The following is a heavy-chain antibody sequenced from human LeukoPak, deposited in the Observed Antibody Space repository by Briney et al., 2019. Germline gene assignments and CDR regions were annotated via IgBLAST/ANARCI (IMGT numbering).Heavy chain of an antibody. CDR1: GYTCTSYD. V-gene: IGHV1-8*01. J-gene: IGHJ6*02. CDR3: ARGSPLHYDFWSGYYKDYYYYYGMDV. D-gene: IGHD3-3*01. CDR2: MNPNSGNT. Sequence: GASVKVSCKASGYTCTSYDINWVRQATGQGLEWMGWMNPNSGNTGYAQKFQGRVTMTRNTSISTAYMELSSLRSEDTAVYYCARGSPLHYDFWSGYYKDYYYYYGMDVWGQGTTVTVSS.